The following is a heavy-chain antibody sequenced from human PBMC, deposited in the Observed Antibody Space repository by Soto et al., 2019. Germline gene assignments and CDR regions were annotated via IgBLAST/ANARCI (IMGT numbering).Heavy chain of an antibody. CDR2: INPSGGST. CDR1: GYTFTSYY. CDR3: ARSLTGDSAGHYCGMDV. J-gene: IGHJ6*02. Sequence: GASVKVSCKASGYTFTSYYMHWVRQAPGQGLEWMGIINPSGGSTSYAQKFQGRVTMTRDTSTSTVYMELSSLRSEDTAVYYCARSLTGDSAGHYCGMDVWGQGTTVTVSS. V-gene: IGHV1-46*03. D-gene: IGHD7-27*01.